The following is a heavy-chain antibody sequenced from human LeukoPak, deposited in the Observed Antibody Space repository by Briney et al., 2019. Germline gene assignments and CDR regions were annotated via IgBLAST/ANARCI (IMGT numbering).Heavy chain of an antibody. V-gene: IGHV3-33*01. CDR2: IWYDGSNK. J-gene: IGHJ3*02. CDR3: ARHRACSGGTCYYDAVDI. D-gene: IGHD2-15*01. Sequence: PGRSLRLSCAASGFTFSSYGMHWVRQAPGKGLEWVAIIWYDGSNKYYAESVKGRFTISRDNSKNTLDRQMSSLRAEDTAVYYCARHRACSGGTCYYDAVDIWGQETMVTVSS. CDR1: GFTFSSYG.